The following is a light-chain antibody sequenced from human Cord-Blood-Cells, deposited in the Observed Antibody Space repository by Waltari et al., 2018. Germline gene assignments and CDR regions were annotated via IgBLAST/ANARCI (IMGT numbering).Light chain of an antibody. Sequence: IQMTQSPSSLLSSVGYQVTITCRASQSISSYLNWYQQKPGKAPKLLIYAASSLQSGVPSWFSGSGSGTDFTLTISSLQPEDFATYYCQQRYSTPRTFGLGTKVEIK. J-gene: IGKJ1*01. CDR2: AAS. V-gene: IGKV1-39*01. CDR1: QSISSY. CDR3: QQRYSTPRT.